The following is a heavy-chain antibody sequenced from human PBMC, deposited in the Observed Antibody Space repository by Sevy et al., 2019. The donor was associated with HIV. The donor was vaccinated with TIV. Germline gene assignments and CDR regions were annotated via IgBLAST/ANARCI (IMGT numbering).Heavy chain of an antibody. J-gene: IGHJ3*02. CDR3: TRTKCLYSYNDSSGYQEEDAFDI. D-gene: IGHD3-22*01. V-gene: IGHV3-73*01. CDR2: IRSKANTYAT. Sequence: GGAMRLSCAASGFTFSGSAMHWVRQASGKGLEWVGRIRSKANTYATVYAASLKGRFTISREDSKNTSFLQMNSLKTEDTAVYYCTRTKCLYSYNDSSGYQEEDAFDIWGQGTMVTVSS. CDR1: GFTFSGSA.